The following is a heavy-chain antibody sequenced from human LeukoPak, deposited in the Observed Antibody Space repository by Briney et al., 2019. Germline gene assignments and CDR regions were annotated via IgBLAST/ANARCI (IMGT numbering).Heavy chain of an antibody. CDR3: ARRSYDDILTGYYFDY. CDR1: GFTFSSYA. V-gene: IGHV3-23*01. J-gene: IGHJ4*02. D-gene: IGHD3-9*01. Sequence: GGSLRLSCAASGFTFSSYAMSWVRQAPGKGLEWVSPISASGGNTLYADSVKGRFTISRDNSKNTLYLQMNSLRAEDKAVYYCARRSYDDILTGYYFDYWGQGTLVTVSS. CDR2: ISASGGNT.